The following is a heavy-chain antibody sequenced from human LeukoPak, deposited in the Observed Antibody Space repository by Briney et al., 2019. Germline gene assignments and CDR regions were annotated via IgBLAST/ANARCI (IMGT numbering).Heavy chain of an antibody. CDR2: IRNDGSNK. CDR3: ARVLHYGSGVLEAFDI. J-gene: IGHJ3*02. Sequence: GGSLRLSCAASGFTFSSYGMHWVRQAPGKGLEWVAFIRNDGSNKYYADSVKGRFTISRDNAKNTLYLQMNSLRAEDTAVYYCARVLHYGSGVLEAFDIWGQGTMVTVSS. D-gene: IGHD3-10*01. CDR1: GFTFSSYG. V-gene: IGHV3-30*02.